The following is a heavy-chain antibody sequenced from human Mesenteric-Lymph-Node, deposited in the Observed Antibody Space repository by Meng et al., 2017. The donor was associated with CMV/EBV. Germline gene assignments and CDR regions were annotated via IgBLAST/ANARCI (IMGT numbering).Heavy chain of an antibody. J-gene: IGHJ4*02. CDR3: ATTETFCDSSTCSDSFDH. CDR1: RYSFSGYE. CDR2: ISSSGTTT. D-gene: IGHD2/OR15-2a*01. Sequence: GGSLRLSCAPSRYSFSGYEMNWVRQAPGKGLEWVSYISSSGTTTYYADSVKGRFTISRDSAKNSLSLQMSSLRAEGTAIYYCATTETFCDSSTCSDSFDHWGRGTRVTVSS. V-gene: IGHV3-48*03.